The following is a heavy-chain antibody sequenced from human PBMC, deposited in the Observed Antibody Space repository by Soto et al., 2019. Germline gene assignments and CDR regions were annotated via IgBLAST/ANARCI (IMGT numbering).Heavy chain of an antibody. D-gene: IGHD3-3*01. J-gene: IGHJ4*02. CDR2: ISYDGSNK. V-gene: IGHV3-30*18. CDR1: GFTFSSYG. Sequence: GGSLRLSCAASGFTFSSYGMHWVRQAPGKGLEWVAVISYDGSNKYYADSVKGRFTISRDNSKNTLYLQMNSLRAEDTAVYYCAKERVRDDFWSGPFPAYWGQGTLVTVSS. CDR3: AKERVRDDFWSGPFPAY.